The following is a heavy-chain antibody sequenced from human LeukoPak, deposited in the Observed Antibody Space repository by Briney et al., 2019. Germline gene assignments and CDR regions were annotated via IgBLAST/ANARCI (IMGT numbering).Heavy chain of an antibody. J-gene: IGHJ4*02. D-gene: IGHD6-13*01. V-gene: IGHV4-34*01. CDR3: ASSSSSWTIDY. CDR2: INHSGST. Sequence: PSETLSLTCAVYGGSFSGYYWSWIRQPPGKGLEWIGEINHSGSTSYNPSLKSRVTISVDTSKNQFSLKLSSVTAADTAVYYCASSSSSWTIDYWGQGTLVTVPS. CDR1: GGSFSGYY.